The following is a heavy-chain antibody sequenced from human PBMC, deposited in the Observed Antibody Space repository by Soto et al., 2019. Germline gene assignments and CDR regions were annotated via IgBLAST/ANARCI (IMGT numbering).Heavy chain of an antibody. J-gene: IGHJ3*02. D-gene: IGHD3-22*01. CDR1: GGTFSTYA. Sequence: SVKVSCKASGGTFSTYAFNWVRQAPGQGLVWMGTIIPIFGTATYAQRFQGRVTITADASTSTAYMELSSLRSEDTAMYYCARPLYYYDTSDSPYAFDIWGQGTMVTVSS. CDR2: IIPIFGTA. V-gene: IGHV1-69*13. CDR3: ARPLYYYDTSDSPYAFDI.